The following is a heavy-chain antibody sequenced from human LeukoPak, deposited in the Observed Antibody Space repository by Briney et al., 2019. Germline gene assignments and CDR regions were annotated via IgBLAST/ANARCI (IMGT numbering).Heavy chain of an antibody. CDR3: ARDSPYYYGSGSATYYMDV. V-gene: IGHV4-59*01. CDR1: GGSISSYY. Sequence: SETLSPTCTVSGGSISSYYWSWIRHPPGKGLEWIGYIYYSGSTNYNPSLKTRVTISVDTSKNQFSLKLSSVTAADTAVYYCARDSPYYYGSGSATYYMDVWGKGTTVTISS. CDR2: IYYSGST. D-gene: IGHD3-10*01. J-gene: IGHJ6*03.